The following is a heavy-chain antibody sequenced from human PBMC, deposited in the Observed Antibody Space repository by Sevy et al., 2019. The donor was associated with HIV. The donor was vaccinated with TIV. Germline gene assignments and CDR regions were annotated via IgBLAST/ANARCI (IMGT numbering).Heavy chain of an antibody. Sequence: GGSLRLSCAASGFTFRNYVMNWVRQPPGKGLEWVSVISDGGGTTYYADSVKGRFTISRDDSKSTLYLQMNSLRVEDTAVYFCAKRVAGALAALDIWGHGTMVTVSS. V-gene: IGHV3-23*01. CDR3: AKRVAGALAALDI. D-gene: IGHD3-10*01. CDR1: GFTFRNYV. CDR2: ISDGGGTT. J-gene: IGHJ3*02.